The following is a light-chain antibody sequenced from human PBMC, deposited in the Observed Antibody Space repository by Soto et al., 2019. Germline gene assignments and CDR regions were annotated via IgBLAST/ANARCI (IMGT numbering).Light chain of an antibody. CDR3: QHYGGVWT. J-gene: IGKJ1*01. V-gene: IGKV1-5*01. CDR2: DAS. CDR1: QSISNR. Sequence: DIQMTQSPSTLSASVGARAPITWRASQSISNRLAWYQQNPGKAPQVLIYDASSLESGVPSRFSGSGSATEFILTISSLQPDDFATYHCQHYGGVWTFGQGTKVDNK.